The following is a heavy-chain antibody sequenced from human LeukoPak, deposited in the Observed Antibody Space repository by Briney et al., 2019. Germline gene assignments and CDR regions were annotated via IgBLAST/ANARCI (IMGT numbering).Heavy chain of an antibody. Sequence: GGSLRLSCAASGFTFSSYAMHWVRQAPGKGLEWVAVISYDGGDKFYADFVKGRFTISRDNAKNSLFLQMNSLRAEDTAVYYCARDNWRLPHYFDYWGQGTLVTVSS. CDR1: GFTFSSYA. D-gene: IGHD6-25*01. J-gene: IGHJ4*02. CDR3: ARDNWRLPHYFDY. CDR2: ISYDGGDK. V-gene: IGHV3-30-3*01.